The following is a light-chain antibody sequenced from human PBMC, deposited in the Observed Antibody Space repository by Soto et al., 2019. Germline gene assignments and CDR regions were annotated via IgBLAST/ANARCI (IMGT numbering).Light chain of an antibody. J-gene: IGLJ3*02. Sequence: QSALTQPASVSGSPGQSITISCTGTSSDVGSYNFVSWYQQYPGKAPKLLIYEVDKRPSGLSNRFSGSKSGNTASLTISVLQAEDEADYYCCSYAGSPWVFGGGTKVTVL. CDR1: SSDVGSYNF. CDR2: EVD. V-gene: IGLV2-23*02. CDR3: CSYAGSPWV.